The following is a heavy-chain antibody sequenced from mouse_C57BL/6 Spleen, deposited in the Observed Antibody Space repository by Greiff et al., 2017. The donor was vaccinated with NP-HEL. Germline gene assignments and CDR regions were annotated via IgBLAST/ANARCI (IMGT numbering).Heavy chain of an antibody. CDR1: GYSFTGYY. J-gene: IGHJ3*01. CDR2: INPSTGGT. Sequence: VQLQQSGPELVKPGASVKISCKASGYSFTGYYMNWVKQSPEKSLEWIGEINPSTGGTTYNQKFKAKATLTVDKSSSTAYMQLKSLTSEDSAVYYCAREGPYGSSLFAYWGQGTLVTVSA. V-gene: IGHV1-42*01. CDR3: AREGPYGSSLFAY. D-gene: IGHD1-1*01.